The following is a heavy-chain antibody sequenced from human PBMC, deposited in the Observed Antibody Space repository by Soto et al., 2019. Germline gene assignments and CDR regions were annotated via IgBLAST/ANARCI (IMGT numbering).Heavy chain of an antibody. CDR1: GFTFSSYW. J-gene: IGHJ2*01. CDR3: AREYRITIFGVAEFWYFDL. D-gene: IGHD3-3*01. V-gene: IGHV3-7*01. Sequence: GSLRLSCAASGFTFSSYWMSWVRQAPGKGLEWVANIKQDGSEKYYVDSVKGRFTISRDNAKNSLYLKMNSLRAEDTAVYYCAREYRITIFGVAEFWYFDLWGRGTLVTVSS. CDR2: IKQDGSEK.